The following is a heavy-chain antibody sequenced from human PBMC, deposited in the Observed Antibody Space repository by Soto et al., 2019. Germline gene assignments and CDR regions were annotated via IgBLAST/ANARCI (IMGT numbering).Heavy chain of an antibody. Sequence: GGSLRLSCGASGFTFSNCAMSWVRQASGKGLERVSVVSGGGYNTYYADSVKGRFTVSRDNSKNMVFLQMSSLRGEDTAVYYCSKGIAEPVTLTHDYWGQGTLVTVSS. CDR3: SKGIAEPVTLTHDY. CDR2: VSGGGYNT. V-gene: IGHV3-23*01. D-gene: IGHD1-1*01. CDR1: GFTFSNCA. J-gene: IGHJ4*02.